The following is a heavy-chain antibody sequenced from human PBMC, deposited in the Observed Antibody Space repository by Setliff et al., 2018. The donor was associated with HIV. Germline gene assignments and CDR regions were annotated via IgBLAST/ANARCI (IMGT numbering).Heavy chain of an antibody. V-gene: IGHV4-30-4*08. J-gene: IGHJ2*01. CDR1: GGSINSTSYY. Sequence: KPSETLSLTCTVSGGSINSTSYYWTWIRQPPGKGLEWIGYIYNSGSTYYEPPLRGRVTISIDRSKNQFSLKLNSVTAADTAVYYCARETNASGSLTAYWYFDLWGRGTLVTVSS. CDR2: IYNSGST. CDR3: ARETNASGSLTAYWYFDL. D-gene: IGHD3-10*01.